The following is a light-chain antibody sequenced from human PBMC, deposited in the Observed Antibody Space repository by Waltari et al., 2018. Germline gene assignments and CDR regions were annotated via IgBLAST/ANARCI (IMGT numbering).Light chain of an antibody. CDR3: QSYDTSLSVV. Sequence: QSVLTQPPSVSGAPGQRVTISCTGSGSNIGAGYDVHWYQQLPRAAPKLLIYGSSTRPLGVPDRFFGSTPGTSASLAITGLQAEDEADYYCQSYDTSLSVVFGGGTKLTVL. J-gene: IGLJ3*02. V-gene: IGLV1-40*01. CDR2: GSS. CDR1: GSNIGAGYD.